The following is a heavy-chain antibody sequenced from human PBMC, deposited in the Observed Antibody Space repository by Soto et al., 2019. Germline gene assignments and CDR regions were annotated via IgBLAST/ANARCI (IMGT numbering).Heavy chain of an antibody. J-gene: IGHJ6*02. CDR3: AKDNPPYDFWSGLIAARRKFVYYGMDV. D-gene: IGHD3-3*01. V-gene: IGHV3-30*18. CDR1: GFTFSSYG. CDR2: ISYDGSNK. Sequence: PGGSLRLSCAASGFTFSSYGMHWVRQAPGKGLEWVAVISYDGSNKYYADSVKGRFTISRDNSKNTLYLQMNSLRAEDTAVYYCAKDNPPYDFWSGLIAARRKFVYYGMDVWGQGTTVTVSS.